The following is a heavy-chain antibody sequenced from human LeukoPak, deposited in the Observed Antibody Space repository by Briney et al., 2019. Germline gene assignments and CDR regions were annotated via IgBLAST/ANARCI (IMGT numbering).Heavy chain of an antibody. D-gene: IGHD5-24*01. CDR2: FYVGGAT. V-gene: IGHV3-53*01. Sequence: GWSLTLSCPVSGFSVNNNYMRWLRQAPAKGLEWVSVFYVGGATYYADSVKGRFTISRDNSENTLYLQMKSLRAEDTAVYYCARGDGYNFFDYWGQGTLVSVSS. J-gene: IGHJ4*02. CDR3: ARGDGYNFFDY. CDR1: GFSVNNNY.